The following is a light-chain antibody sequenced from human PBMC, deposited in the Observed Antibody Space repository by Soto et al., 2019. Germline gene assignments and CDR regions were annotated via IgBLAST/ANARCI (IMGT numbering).Light chain of an antibody. CDR3: QQYNNWPLT. Sequence: EIVMTQSPATLSVSPGERATLSCRASQSVSSNLAWYQQNPGQAPRLLIYGASTRATCIPARFSGSGSGTDFTLTISSLQSEDFAVYYCQQYNNWPLTFGRGTKVEIK. V-gene: IGKV3-15*01. J-gene: IGKJ4*01. CDR1: QSVSSN. CDR2: GAS.